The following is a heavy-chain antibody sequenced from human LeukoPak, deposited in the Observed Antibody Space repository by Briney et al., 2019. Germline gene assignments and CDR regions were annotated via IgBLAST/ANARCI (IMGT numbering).Heavy chain of an antibody. CDR3: ARVSVVTLWYAFDI. J-gene: IGHJ3*02. V-gene: IGHV6-1*01. Sequence: SQTLSLTCAISGDSVSSNSAAWNWIRQSPSRGLEWLGRTYYRSKWYNDYAVSVKSRITINPDTSKNQFSLQPNSVTPEDTAVYYCARVSVVTLWYAFDIWGQGTMVTVSS. CDR2: TYYRSKWYN. CDR1: GDSVSSNSAA. D-gene: IGHD4-23*01.